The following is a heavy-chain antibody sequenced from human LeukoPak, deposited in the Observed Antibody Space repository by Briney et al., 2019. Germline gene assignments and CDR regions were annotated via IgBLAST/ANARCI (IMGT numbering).Heavy chain of an antibody. CDR2: IYYSGST. Sequence: PSETLSLTCAVSGYSISSDNWWGWVRQPPGKGLEWIGNIYYSGSTYYNSSLKSRVTMSLDTSKNQFSLKLSSVTAVDTAVYYCARFGSGSQPLDYWGQGTLVTVSS. D-gene: IGHD1-26*01. CDR1: GYSISSDNW. CDR3: ARFGSGSQPLDY. V-gene: IGHV4-28*01. J-gene: IGHJ4*02.